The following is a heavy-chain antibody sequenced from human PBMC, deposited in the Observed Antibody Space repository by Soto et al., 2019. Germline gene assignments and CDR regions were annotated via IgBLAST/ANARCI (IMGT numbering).Heavy chain of an antibody. Sequence: SETLSLTCTVSGGSISSCVYYWSWIRQHPGKGLEWIGYIYYSGSTYYNPSLKSRVTISVDTSKNQFSLKLSSVTAADTAVYYCARESPAAIGYYYYMDVWGKGTTVTVSS. V-gene: IGHV4-31*02. D-gene: IGHD2-2*02. CDR3: ARESPAAIGYYYYMDV. CDR1: GGSISSCVYY. J-gene: IGHJ6*03. CDR2: IYYSGST.